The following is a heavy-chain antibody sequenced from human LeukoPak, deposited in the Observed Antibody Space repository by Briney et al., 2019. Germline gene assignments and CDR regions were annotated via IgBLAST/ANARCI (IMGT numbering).Heavy chain of an antibody. J-gene: IGHJ6*02. D-gene: IGHD3-10*01. V-gene: IGHV3-48*04. CDR1: GFSFSSYS. CDR3: AIPPLSGTGSSRPLAGMDV. CDR2: ISHTGSTM. Sequence: GGSLRLSCAASGFSFSSYSMNWVRQAPGKGLEWVSYISHTGSTMYYADSVKGRFTISRDNARNSLYLQMNSLRAEDTAVYYCAIPPLSGTGSSRPLAGMDVWGQGITVTVSS.